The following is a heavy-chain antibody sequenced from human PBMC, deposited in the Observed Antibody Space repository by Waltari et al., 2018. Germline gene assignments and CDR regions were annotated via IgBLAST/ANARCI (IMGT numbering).Heavy chain of an antibody. CDR1: GGSFSGYY. D-gene: IGHD4-17*01. CDR3: ARVPYGDWGNYFDY. V-gene: IGHV4-34*01. Sequence: QVQLQQWGAGLLKPSETLSLTCAVYGGSFSGYYWSWIRQPPGKGLEWIGEINQSGSTTYNRSLKSRVTISVDTSKNQFSLKLSSVTAADTAVYYCARVPYGDWGNYFDYWGQGTLVTVSS. J-gene: IGHJ4*02. CDR2: INQSGST.